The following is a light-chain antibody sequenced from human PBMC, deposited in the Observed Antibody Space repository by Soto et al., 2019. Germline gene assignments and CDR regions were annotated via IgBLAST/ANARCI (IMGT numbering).Light chain of an antibody. CDR3: QSYDNSLSGLYV. V-gene: IGLV1-40*01. J-gene: IGLJ1*01. CDR2: GNN. CDR1: SSNIGAGFD. Sequence: QSVLTQPPSVSGAPGQRVTISCTGSSSNIGAGFDVRWYQQLPGTAPKLLIYGNNNRPSGVPDRFSGSKSGTSASLAITGLQAEDEADYYCQSYDNSLSGLYVFGTGTKVTVL.